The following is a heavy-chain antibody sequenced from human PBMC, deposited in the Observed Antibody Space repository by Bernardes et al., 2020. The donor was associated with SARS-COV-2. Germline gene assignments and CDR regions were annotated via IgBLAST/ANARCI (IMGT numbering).Heavy chain of an antibody. V-gene: IGHV1-8*01. J-gene: IGHJ4*02. CDR2: VNPTSGST. Sequence: ASVKVSCKASGFNFSSYEISWVRQASGQGLEWMGRVNPTSGSTGYAQKFQGRVTMTRDTSISSAYMELTGLTSEDAAVYFCARSIPLSSGWFHLDYWGPGTVVIVS. D-gene: IGHD6-19*01. CDR3: ARSIPLSSGWFHLDY. CDR1: GFNFSSYE.